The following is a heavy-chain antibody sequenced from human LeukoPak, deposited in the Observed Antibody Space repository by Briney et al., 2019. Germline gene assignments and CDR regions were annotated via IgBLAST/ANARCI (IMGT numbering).Heavy chain of an antibody. Sequence: ASVTVSCQGSGYTFTSYGFNWVRQATGQGIEWMGGMNRTSGNTGYAQKLQGRVTMTTDTHINTAYLELSSPTTEDTAGYYRARALPRWLLDGHNCSHPWAQETRVTVST. V-gene: IGHV1-8*01. J-gene: IGHJ5*02. CDR1: GYTFTSYG. D-gene: IGHD3-22*01. CDR3: ARALPRWLLDGHNCSHP. CDR2: MNRTSGNT.